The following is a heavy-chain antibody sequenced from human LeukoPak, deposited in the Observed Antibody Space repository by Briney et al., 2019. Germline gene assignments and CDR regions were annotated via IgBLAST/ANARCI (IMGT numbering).Heavy chain of an antibody. CDR3: VRGDGQNFWSGYGKQYYFDY. J-gene: IGHJ4*02. D-gene: IGHD3-3*01. CDR2: MNPNSGNT. V-gene: IGHV1-8*01. Sequence: ASVKVSCKASGYTFTSYDINWVRQATGQGLEWMGWMNPNSGNTGYAQKFQGRVTMTRNTSISTAYMELSSLRSEDTAVYYCVRGDGQNFWSGYGKQYYFDYWGQGTLVTVSS. CDR1: GYTFTSYD.